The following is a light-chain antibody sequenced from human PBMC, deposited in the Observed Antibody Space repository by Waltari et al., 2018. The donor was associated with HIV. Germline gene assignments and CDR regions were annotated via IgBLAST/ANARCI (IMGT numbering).Light chain of an antibody. V-gene: IGKV3-15*01. CDR2: GAS. Sequence: ELVLTQSPATLSVSPADKVTLSCRASESVSSNLAWYQQKPGQAPRLVFYGASSRATGIPDRFSGSGSGTEFTLTISSLQSEDFAVYYCQEYNNWPWTFGQGTKVEIK. CDR1: ESVSSN. J-gene: IGKJ1*01. CDR3: QEYNNWPWT.